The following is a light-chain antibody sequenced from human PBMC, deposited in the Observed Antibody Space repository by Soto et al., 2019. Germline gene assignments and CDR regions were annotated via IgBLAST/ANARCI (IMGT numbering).Light chain of an antibody. V-gene: IGKV1-5*03. CDR1: QSISSW. CDR2: KAS. CDR3: QQYTSWT. Sequence: DIQMTQSPSTLSASVGDRVTITCRASQSISSWLAWYQQKPGKAPKLLIYKASSLESGGPSRFSGSGSGTEFTLTISSLQPDDFANYYCQQYTSWTFGQGTTVEIK. J-gene: IGKJ1*01.